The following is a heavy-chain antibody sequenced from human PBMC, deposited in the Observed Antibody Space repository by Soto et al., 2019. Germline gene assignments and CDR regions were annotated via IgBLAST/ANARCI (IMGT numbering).Heavy chain of an antibody. Sequence: ASVKVSCKASGYTFTSYGISWVRQAPGQGLEWMGWISAYNGNTNYAQKLQGRVTMTTDTSTSTAYMELRSLRSDDTAVYYCARSSYCSSTSCYLGYDILTGYYPDWGQGTLVTVSS. D-gene: IGHD2-2*01. CDR3: ARSSYCSSTSCYLGYDILTGYYPD. V-gene: IGHV1-18*01. CDR2: ISAYNGNT. CDR1: GYTFTSYG. J-gene: IGHJ4*02.